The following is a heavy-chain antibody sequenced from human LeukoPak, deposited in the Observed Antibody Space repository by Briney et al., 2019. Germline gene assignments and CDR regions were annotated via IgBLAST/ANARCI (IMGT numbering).Heavy chain of an antibody. Sequence: GASVKVSCKASGYTFTGYYMHWVRQAPGQGLEWMGWINPNSGGTNYAQKSQGRVTMTRDTSISTAYMELSRLRSDDTAVYYCARGRDFWSGYPEYWGQGTLVTVSS. V-gene: IGHV1-2*02. CDR3: ARGRDFWSGYPEY. CDR2: INPNSGGT. D-gene: IGHD3-3*01. J-gene: IGHJ4*02. CDR1: GYTFTGYY.